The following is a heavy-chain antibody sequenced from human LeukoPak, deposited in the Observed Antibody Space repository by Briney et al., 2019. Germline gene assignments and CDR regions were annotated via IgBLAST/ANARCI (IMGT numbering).Heavy chain of an antibody. V-gene: IGHV1-2*02. CDR1: GYTFTGYY. J-gene: IGHJ4*02. CDR2: INPNGGGT. D-gene: IGHD6-6*01. CDR3: ARGSIAAQGSNPY. Sequence: ASVKVSCKASGYTFTGYYMHWVRQAPGQGLEWMGWINPNGGGTNYAQKFQGRVTMTRATSISTAYMELSRLRSDDTAVYYCARGSIAAQGSNPYWGQGTLVTVSS.